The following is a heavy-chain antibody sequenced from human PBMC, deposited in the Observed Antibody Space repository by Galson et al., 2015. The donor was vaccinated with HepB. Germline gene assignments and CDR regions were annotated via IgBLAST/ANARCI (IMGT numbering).Heavy chain of an antibody. CDR3: ARDDSSSWYGMDV. J-gene: IGHJ6*02. D-gene: IGHD6-13*01. CDR2: ISGSGATT. Sequence: SLRLSCAASGFTFSSYGMHWVRRAPGRGLEWVSTISGSGATTFYADSVKGRFTISRDNSKNTLHLQMNSLRAEDTAVYYCARDDSSSWYGMDVWGQGTTVTVSS. V-gene: IGHV3-23*01. CDR1: GFTFSSYG.